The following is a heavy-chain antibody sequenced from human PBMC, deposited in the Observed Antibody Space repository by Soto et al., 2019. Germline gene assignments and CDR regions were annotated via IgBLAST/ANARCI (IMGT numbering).Heavy chain of an antibody. D-gene: IGHD3-10*01. J-gene: IGHJ6*02. Sequence: GGSLTLSCAASGFTFTSHAMSWVRQAPGMGLEWISTISASGGSTFYADSVKGRFTISRDKSKNTLYLQINSLRAEDTAVYYCARGPLPQRGFHLASYGLDVWGQGTTVTVSS. CDR2: ISASGGST. CDR3: ARGPLPQRGFHLASYGLDV. CDR1: GFTFTSHA. V-gene: IGHV3-23*01.